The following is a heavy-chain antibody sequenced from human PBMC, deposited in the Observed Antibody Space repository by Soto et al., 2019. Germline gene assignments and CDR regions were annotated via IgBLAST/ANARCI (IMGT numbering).Heavy chain of an antibody. Sequence: QVHLVQSGAEVKKPGSSVKVSCKASGGTFSSYAISWVRQAPGQGLEWMGGIIPIFGTANYAQKFQGRVTITADESTSTAYMELSSLRSEDTALYYCARAVSDYHDSSGPLDAFDIWGQGTMVTVSS. J-gene: IGHJ3*02. D-gene: IGHD3-22*01. CDR2: IIPIFGTA. CDR1: GGTFSSYA. CDR3: ARAVSDYHDSSGPLDAFDI. V-gene: IGHV1-69*01.